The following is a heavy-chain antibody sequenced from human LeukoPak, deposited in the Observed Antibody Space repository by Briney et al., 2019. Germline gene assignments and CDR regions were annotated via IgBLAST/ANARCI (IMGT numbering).Heavy chain of an antibody. CDR1: GFTFSSYG. D-gene: IGHD5-12*01. CDR3: ARDRGYGDYYYYYYMDV. CDR2: ISYDGSNK. J-gene: IGHJ6*03. V-gene: IGHV3-30*03. Sequence: GGSLRLSCAASGFTFSSYGMHWVRQAPGKGLEWVAVISYDGSNKYYADSVKGRFTISRDNSKNTLYLQMNSLRAEDTAVYYCARDRGYGDYYYYYYMDVWGKGTTVTVSS.